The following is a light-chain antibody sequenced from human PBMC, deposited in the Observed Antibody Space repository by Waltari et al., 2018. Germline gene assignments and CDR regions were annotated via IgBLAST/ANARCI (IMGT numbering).Light chain of an antibody. CDR1: QSLLQRNGKNY. Sequence: QSLLQRNGKNYLDWYRRKPGQSPQLLIDLASNRASGVPDRFSGSGSGIDFTLKISRVEAEDVGVYYCMQSLQAQWTFGPGTKVEIK. J-gene: IGKJ1*01. CDR3: MQSLQAQWT. CDR2: LAS. V-gene: IGKV2-28*01.